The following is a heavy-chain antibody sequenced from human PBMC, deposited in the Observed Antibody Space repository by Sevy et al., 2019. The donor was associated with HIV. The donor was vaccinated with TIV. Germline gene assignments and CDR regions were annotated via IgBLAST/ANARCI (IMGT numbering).Heavy chain of an antibody. Sequence: GGSLRLSCAASGFIFSSYAMSWVRQAPGKGLEWVSGISDSGGSTYDADSVKGRFTISRDNSKNTLYLQMNSLRAEDTAVYYCAKVGYCSSTSCYTIYYGMDVWGQGTTVTVSS. CDR1: GFIFSSYA. CDR2: ISDSGGST. V-gene: IGHV3-23*01. J-gene: IGHJ6*02. CDR3: AKVGYCSSTSCYTIYYGMDV. D-gene: IGHD2-2*02.